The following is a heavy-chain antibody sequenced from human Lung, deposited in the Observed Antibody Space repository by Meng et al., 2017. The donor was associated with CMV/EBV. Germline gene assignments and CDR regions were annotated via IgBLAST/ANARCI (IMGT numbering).Heavy chain of an antibody. D-gene: IGHD3-22*01. CDR3: ARGSYYYDSSGPFDP. V-gene: IGHV1-2*02. CDR2: INANSGGT. Sequence: ASXXVSXKAFAYTFTGYYLHWVRQAPGQGLEWMGWINANSGGTNYAQKFQGRVTMTRDTAIGTAYMSLSRLRSDDTAVYYCARGSYYYDSSGPFDPWGKGTLVTVSS. CDR1: AYTFTGYY. J-gene: IGHJ5*02.